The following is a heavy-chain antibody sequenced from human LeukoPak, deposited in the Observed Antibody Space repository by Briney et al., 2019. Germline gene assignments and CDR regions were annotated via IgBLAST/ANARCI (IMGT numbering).Heavy chain of an antibody. CDR2: IYHSGST. V-gene: IGHV4-30-2*01. CDR1: GGSISSGGYY. Sequence: SQTLSLTCTVSGGSISSGGYYWSWIRQPPGKGLEWIGYIYHSGSTYYNPSLKSRVTISVDRSENQFSLKLSSVTAADTAVYYCARRSGTYHAFDIWGQGTMVTVSS. J-gene: IGHJ3*02. CDR3: ARRSGTYHAFDI. D-gene: IGHD1-26*01.